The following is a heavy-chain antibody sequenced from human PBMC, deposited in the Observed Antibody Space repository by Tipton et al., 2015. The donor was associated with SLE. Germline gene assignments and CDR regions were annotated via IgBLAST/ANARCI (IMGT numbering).Heavy chain of an antibody. J-gene: IGHJ3*02. Sequence: TLSLTCTVSGDSISSGGYYWSWIRQHPGKGLEWIGYIYTSGSTNYNPSLKSRVTISVDTSKNQFPLKLSSVTPEDTAVYYCARDRGRGAFDIWGQGTMVTVSS. CDR1: GDSISSGGYY. CDR2: IYTSGST. V-gene: IGHV4-31*03. D-gene: IGHD3-10*01. CDR3: ARDRGRGAFDI.